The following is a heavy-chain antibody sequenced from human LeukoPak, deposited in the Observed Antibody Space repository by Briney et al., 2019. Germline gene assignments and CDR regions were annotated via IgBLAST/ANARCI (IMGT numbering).Heavy chain of an antibody. Sequence: SQTLSLTCAVSGGSISSGGYSWSWIRQPPGKGLEWIGYIYHSGSTYYNPSLKGRVTISVDRSKNQFSLKLSSVTAADTAVYYCARVLGPRNDAFDIWGQGTMVTVSS. CDR2: IYHSGST. J-gene: IGHJ3*02. CDR1: GGSISSGGYS. CDR3: ARVLGPRNDAFDI. V-gene: IGHV4-30-2*01. D-gene: IGHD1-14*01.